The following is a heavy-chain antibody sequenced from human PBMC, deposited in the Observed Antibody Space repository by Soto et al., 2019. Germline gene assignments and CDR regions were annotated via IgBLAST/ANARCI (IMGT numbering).Heavy chain of an antibody. CDR1: VYSFTSYW. V-gene: IGHV5-51*01. Sequence: GESLKSACKGSVYSFTSYWIGWVRQMPGKGLEWMGIIYPGDSDTRYSPSFQGQVTISADKSISTAYLQWSSLKASDTAMYYCARPPRGSDNHYGMDVWRQGTTVTGSS. D-gene: IGHD1-26*01. J-gene: IGHJ6*01. CDR2: IYPGDSDT. CDR3: ARPPRGSDNHYGMDV.